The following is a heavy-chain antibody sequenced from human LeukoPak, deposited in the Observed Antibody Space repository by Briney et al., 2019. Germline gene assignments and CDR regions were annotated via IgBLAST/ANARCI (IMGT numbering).Heavy chain of an antibody. Sequence: NTSQTLSLTCTVSGGSISSGGYYWSWIRQHPGKGLEWIGYIYYSGSTYYNPSLKSRSTISVDTSKNQFYLKLSSVTPADTAVYYCARGMVPAAMLGHWFDPWGQGTLVTVSS. D-gene: IGHD2-2*01. CDR1: GGSISSGGYY. V-gene: IGHV4-31*03. CDR2: IYYSGST. J-gene: IGHJ5*02. CDR3: ARGMVPAAMLGHWFDP.